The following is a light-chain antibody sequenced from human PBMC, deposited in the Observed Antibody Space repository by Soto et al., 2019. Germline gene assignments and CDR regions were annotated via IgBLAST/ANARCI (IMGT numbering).Light chain of an antibody. CDR1: QSITNNY. CDR2: GAS. V-gene: IGKV3-20*01. J-gene: IGKJ1*01. Sequence: EIVLTLSPGTLSLSPGERATLSCRASQSITNNYLAWYQQKPGRAHRLLIYGASSRATGIPDRFSGSGSGTDFTLTISRLEPEDFAVYYCQQYDSWTFGQGTKVDIK. CDR3: QQYDSWT.